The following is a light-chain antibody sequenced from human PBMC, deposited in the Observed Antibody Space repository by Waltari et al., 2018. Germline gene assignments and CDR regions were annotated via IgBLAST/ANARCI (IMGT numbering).Light chain of an antibody. CDR1: QDIDYF. V-gene: IGKV1-16*01. Sequence: DLQMPQSPSSLSASVGDRVTITCRASQDIDYFLAWFQQKPGKVPSSLIYAATRLQSGVPSRFSASRSATDYSLTITDLQPEDFATYYCQQYFTYPQVAFGPGTKVNVK. CDR2: AAT. CDR3: QQYFTYPQVA. J-gene: IGKJ3*01.